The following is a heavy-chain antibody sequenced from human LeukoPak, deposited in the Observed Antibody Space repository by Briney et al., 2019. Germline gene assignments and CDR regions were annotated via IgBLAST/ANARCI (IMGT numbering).Heavy chain of an antibody. CDR1: GDSVSSNSAA. D-gene: IGHD6-13*01. V-gene: IGHV6-1*01. J-gene: IGHJ5*02. CDR2: TYYRSKWYN. Sequence: SQTLSLTCAISGDSVSSNSAAWIWIRQSPSRGLEWLGRTYYRSKWYNDYAVSVKSRITINPDTSKNQFSLQLNSVTPEDTAVYYCASSGIAAAVGWFDPWGQGTLVTVSS. CDR3: ASSGIAAAVGWFDP.